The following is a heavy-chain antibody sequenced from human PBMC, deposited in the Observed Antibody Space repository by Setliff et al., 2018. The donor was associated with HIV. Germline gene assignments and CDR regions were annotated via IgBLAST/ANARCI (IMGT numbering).Heavy chain of an antibody. Sequence: SVKVSCKASGYTFTSYYMHWVRQAPGQGLEWMGGIIPLFGTEDYAQKFQGRVTITTDESTNTAYTELGSLTSDDTAVYYCARDQGVVTRACWHWGQGTLVTVSS. CDR1: GYTFTSYY. CDR3: ARDQGVVTRACWH. D-gene: IGHD2-21*02. V-gene: IGHV1-69*05. J-gene: IGHJ1*01. CDR2: IIPLFGTE.